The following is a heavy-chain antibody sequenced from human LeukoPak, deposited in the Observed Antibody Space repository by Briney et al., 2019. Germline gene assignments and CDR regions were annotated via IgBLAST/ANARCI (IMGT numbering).Heavy chain of an antibody. CDR3: ARDSDCTNGVCYRTDLDY. Sequence: ASVKVSCKASGYTFTGYYMHWVRQAPGQGLEWMGWINPNSGGTNYAQKFQGRVTMTRDTSISTAYMELSRLRPDDTAVYYCARDSDCTNGVCYRTDLDYWGQGTLVTVSS. D-gene: IGHD2-8*01. CDR1: GYTFTGYY. CDR2: INPNSGGT. J-gene: IGHJ4*02. V-gene: IGHV1-2*02.